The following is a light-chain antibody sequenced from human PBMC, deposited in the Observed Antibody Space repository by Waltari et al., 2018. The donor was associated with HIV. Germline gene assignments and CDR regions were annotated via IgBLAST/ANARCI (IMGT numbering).Light chain of an antibody. J-gene: IGLJ3*02. CDR2: DND. Sequence: QSVLTQPPSVSGAPGQNITISCTGNSPNIGAGSDVHWYQHLPGTAPNLLIYDNDNRPSGVPDRFSGSKSGTSASLAITGLQAEDEADYYCQSYDNSLSCWVFGGGTKLTVL. CDR3: QSYDNSLSCWV. CDR1: SPNIGAGSD. V-gene: IGLV1-40*01.